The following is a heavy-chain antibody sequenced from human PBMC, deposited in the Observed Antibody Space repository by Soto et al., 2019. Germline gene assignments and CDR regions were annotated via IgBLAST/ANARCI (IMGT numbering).Heavy chain of an antibody. CDR3: AKSPNFYCSSPNCYKYYFDY. Sequence: QDHLVESGGGVVQPGTSLRLSCAASGFTFNTYGMHWVRQAPGKGLEWVAVISYDGSDKFYADSVKGRFTLSRDNSKNALYLQMSSLRPEDTAIYYCAKSPNFYCSSPNCYKYYFDYWGQGTLVTVSS. CDR2: ISYDGSDK. V-gene: IGHV3-30*18. J-gene: IGHJ4*02. CDR1: GFTFNTYG. D-gene: IGHD2-2*02.